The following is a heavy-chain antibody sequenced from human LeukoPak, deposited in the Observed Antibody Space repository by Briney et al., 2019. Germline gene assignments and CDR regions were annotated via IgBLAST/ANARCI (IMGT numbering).Heavy chain of an antibody. D-gene: IGHD2-21*02. J-gene: IGHJ4*02. CDR2: IIPILGIA. CDR3: AYCGGDCYSKLTPSYYFDY. Sequence: GASVKVSCKASGGTFSSYAISWVRQAPGQGLEWMGRIIPILGIANYAQKFQGRVTITADKSTSTAYMELSSLRSEDTAVYYCAYCGGDCYSKLTPSYYFDYWGQGTLVTVS. V-gene: IGHV1-69*04. CDR1: GGTFSSYA.